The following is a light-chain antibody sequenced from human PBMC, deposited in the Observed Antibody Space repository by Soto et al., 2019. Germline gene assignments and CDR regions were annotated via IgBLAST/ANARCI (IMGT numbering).Light chain of an antibody. CDR3: QQYNNWPPVT. V-gene: IGKV3-15*01. Sequence: EIVMTQSPATLSVSPGERATLSCRASQSVSSNLAWYQQKPGQAPMLLIYGASTSATGIPARFSGSGSGTEFTLTISSLQSEDFAVDYCQQYNNWPPVTFGGGTKVEIK. CDR2: GAS. J-gene: IGKJ4*01. CDR1: QSVSSN.